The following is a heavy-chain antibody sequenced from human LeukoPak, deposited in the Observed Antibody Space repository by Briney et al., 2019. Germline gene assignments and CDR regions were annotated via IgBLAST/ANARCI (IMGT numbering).Heavy chain of an antibody. CDR1: GYTFTGYY. D-gene: IGHD5-18*01. J-gene: IGHJ4*02. CDR3: ARVKYPLSNGYSHGWTFDY. V-gene: IGHV1-2*02. CDR2: INPNSGGT. Sequence: ASVTVSCKASGYTFTGYYMHWVRQAPGQGLEWMGWINPNSGGTNYAQKFQGRVTMTRDTSISTAYMELSRLRSDDTAVYYCARVKYPLSNGYSHGWTFDYWGQGTLVTVSS.